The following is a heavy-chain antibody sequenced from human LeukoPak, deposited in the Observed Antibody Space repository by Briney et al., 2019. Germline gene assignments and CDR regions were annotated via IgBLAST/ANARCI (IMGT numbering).Heavy chain of an antibody. CDR2: IRSKANSYAT. CDR3: ARDRMVRGVIIPPNY. D-gene: IGHD3-10*01. CDR1: GFTFSGSA. V-gene: IGHV3-73*01. J-gene: IGHJ4*02. Sequence: PGGSLRLSCAASGFTFSGSAMHWVRQASGKGLEWVGRIRSKANSYATAYAASVKGRFTISRDNAKNTLYLQMNSLRAEDTAVYYCARDRMVRGVIIPPNYWGQGTLVTVSS.